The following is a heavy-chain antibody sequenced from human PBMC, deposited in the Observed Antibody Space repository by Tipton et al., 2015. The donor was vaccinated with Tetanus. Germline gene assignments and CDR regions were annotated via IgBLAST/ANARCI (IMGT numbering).Heavy chain of an antibody. Sequence: LRLSCSVSGDSISSFYWSWIRQPAGKGLEWIGEINHRGGTSYNPSLKSRVTISVDTSKNQFSLNMSSVTAADTAVYYCARDHGITWGGMGYYYGMDVWGQGTTVTVSS. J-gene: IGHJ6*02. D-gene: IGHD3-16*01. CDR3: ARDHGITWGGMGYYYGMDV. CDR1: GDSISSFY. CDR2: INHRGGT. V-gene: IGHV4-34*01.